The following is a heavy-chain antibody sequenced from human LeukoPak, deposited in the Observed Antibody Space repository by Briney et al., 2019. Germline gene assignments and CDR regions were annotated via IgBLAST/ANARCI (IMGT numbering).Heavy chain of an antibody. J-gene: IGHJ5*02. CDR2: IYYSGST. CDR1: GGSISSYY. D-gene: IGHD2-2*01. Sequence: SETLSLTCTVSGGSISSYYWSWIRQPTGKGLEWIGYIYYSGSTDYNPSLKSRVTISVDTSKNQFSPRLNSVTAADTAIYYCARVSCSSTACPGWFDPWGQGILVTVSS. V-gene: IGHV4-59*01. CDR3: ARVSCSSTACPGWFDP.